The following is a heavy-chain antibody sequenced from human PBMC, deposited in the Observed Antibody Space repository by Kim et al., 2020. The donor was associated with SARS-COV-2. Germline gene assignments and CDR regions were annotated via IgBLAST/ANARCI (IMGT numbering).Heavy chain of an antibody. CDR3: SRDLLEQGGMDV. D-gene: IGHD3-3*01. Sequence: GGSLRLSCAASGITVSSNYMSWVRQAPGKGLEWVSVIYSGGSTYYADSVKGRFTISRDNSKNTLYLQMNSLGAEDTAVYYCSRDLLEQGGMDVWGQGTTVTVSS. V-gene: IGHV3-66*01. CDR1: GITVSSNY. CDR2: IYSGGST. J-gene: IGHJ6*02.